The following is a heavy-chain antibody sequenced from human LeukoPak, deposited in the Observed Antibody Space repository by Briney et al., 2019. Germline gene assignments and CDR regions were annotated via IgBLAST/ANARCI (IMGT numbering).Heavy chain of an antibody. CDR1: GYTFTTFD. CDR3: AILASAAQTYYYYGMDV. D-gene: IGHD6-13*01. Sequence: ASVKVSCKASGYTFTTFDINWVRQATGQGLEWMGWMNPNSDTTGHAQKFQGRVTMTWHTSIGTAYMELSSLRSEDTAVYYCAILASAAQTYYYYGMDVWGQGTTVTVSS. J-gene: IGHJ6*02. CDR2: MNPNSDTT. V-gene: IGHV1-8*01.